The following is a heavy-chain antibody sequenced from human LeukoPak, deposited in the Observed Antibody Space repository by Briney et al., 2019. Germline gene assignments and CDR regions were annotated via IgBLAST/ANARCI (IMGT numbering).Heavy chain of an antibody. Sequence: PSETLSLTCTVSGGSISSGSYYWSWIRQPAGKGLEWIGRIYTSGSTNYNPSLKSRVTISVDTSKNQFSLKLSSVTAADTAVYYCARGRLSNSGSYLPYYFDYWGQGTLVTVS. CDR1: GGSISSGSYY. CDR3: ARGRLSNSGSYLPYYFDY. D-gene: IGHD1-26*01. J-gene: IGHJ4*02. CDR2: IYTSGST. V-gene: IGHV4-61*02.